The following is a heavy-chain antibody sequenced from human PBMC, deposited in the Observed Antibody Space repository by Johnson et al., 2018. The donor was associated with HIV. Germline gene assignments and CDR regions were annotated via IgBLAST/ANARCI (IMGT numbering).Heavy chain of an antibody. J-gene: IGHJ3*02. D-gene: IGHD6-13*01. CDR3: AKDQWSSSWTNDAFDI. CDR1: GFTFSDYY. Sequence: QVQLVESGGGLAKPAWSPRLSCAASGFTFSDYYMSWIRQAPGKGLAWVSYISSSGSTIYSADSVKCRFTISRDNAKNSLYLQMNSLRAEDTAVYYCAKDQWSSSWTNDAFDIWGQGTMVSVSS. V-gene: IGHV3-11*04. CDR2: ISSSGSTI.